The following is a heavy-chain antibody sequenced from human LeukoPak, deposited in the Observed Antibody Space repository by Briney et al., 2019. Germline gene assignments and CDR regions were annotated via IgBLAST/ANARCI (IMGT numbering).Heavy chain of an antibody. D-gene: IGHD4-23*01. CDR2: IILIFGIA. CDR1: GGTFSSYA. V-gene: IGHV1-69*04. CDR3: ARDTAPDYGGNSGPYFDY. Sequence: GSSVKVSCKASGGTFSSYAISWVRQAPGQGREWMGRIILIFGIANYAQKFQGRVTITADKSTSTAYMELSSLRSEDTAVYYCARDTAPDYGGNSGPYFDYWGQGTLVTVSS. J-gene: IGHJ4*02.